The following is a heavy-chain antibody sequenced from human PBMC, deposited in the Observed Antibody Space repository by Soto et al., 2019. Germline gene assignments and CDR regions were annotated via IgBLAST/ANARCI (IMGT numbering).Heavy chain of an antibody. CDR2: LYYGRSA. CDR3: ALRSMAVVPEY. J-gene: IGHJ4*02. V-gene: IGHV4-59*01. Sequence: QVQLQESGPGLVKPSETLSLTCAVSGDSISSYYCMWIRQPPGKGLESIGYLYYGRSANYNPSLKSRVTWSVDTSTKQCSRTRSSMTAADTAVYYCALRSMAVVPEYWGQGTLVTVSS. D-gene: IGHD3-22*01. CDR1: GDSISSYY.